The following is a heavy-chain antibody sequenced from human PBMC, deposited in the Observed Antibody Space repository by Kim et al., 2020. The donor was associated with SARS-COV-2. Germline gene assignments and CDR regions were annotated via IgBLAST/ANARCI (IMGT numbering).Heavy chain of an antibody. V-gene: IGHV3-33*01. J-gene: IGHJ3*02. CDR3: ARDGHYYDSSGYYPGNPFDI. D-gene: IGHD3-22*01. CDR2: IWYDGSNK. Sequence: GGSLRLSCAASGFTFSSYGMHWVRQAPGKGLEWVAVIWYDGSNKYYADSVKGRFTISRDNSKNTLYLQMNSLRAEDTAVYYCARDGHYYDSSGYYPGNPFDIWGQGTMVTVSS. CDR1: GFTFSSYG.